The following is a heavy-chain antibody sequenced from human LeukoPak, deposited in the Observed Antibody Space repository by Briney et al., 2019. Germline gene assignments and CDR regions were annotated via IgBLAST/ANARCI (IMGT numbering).Heavy chain of an antibody. D-gene: IGHD6-25*01. CDR1: GYTFTCYY. V-gene: IGHV1-2*02. CDR3: ARAGGLIYYFDY. Sequence: ASVKVSCKASGYTFTCYYMHLVRQAPAQGLEWMGWIMRNSDGTNEAQKLQSRGEMTRDTSISTAYMELSRLESDDTAVYYCARAGGLIYYFDYWGQGTMVTVSS. J-gene: IGHJ4*02. CDR2: IMRNSDGT.